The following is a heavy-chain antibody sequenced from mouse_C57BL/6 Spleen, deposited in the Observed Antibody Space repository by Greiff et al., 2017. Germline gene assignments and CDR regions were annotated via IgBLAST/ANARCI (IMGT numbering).Heavy chain of an antibody. CDR1: GYAFTNYL. CDR3: ARYYGGEWYFDV. Sequence: QVQLQQSGAELVRPGTSVKVSCKASGYAFTNYLIEWVKQRPGQGLEWIGGINPGSGGTNYNEKFKGQATLTADKSSSTAYIQLSSLTSEDSAVYFCARYYGGEWYFDVWGTGTTLTVSS. CDR2: INPGSGGT. D-gene: IGHD1-1*01. V-gene: IGHV1-54*01. J-gene: IGHJ1*03.